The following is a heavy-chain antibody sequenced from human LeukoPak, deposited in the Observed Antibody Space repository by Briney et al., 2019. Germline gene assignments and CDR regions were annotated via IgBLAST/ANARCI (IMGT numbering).Heavy chain of an antibody. Sequence: PSENLSLNCAVYGGSFSGYYWSWIRQPPGKGLEWIGEINHSGSTNYNPSLKSRVTISVDTSKNQFSLKLSSVTAADTAVYYCARERGREWLRRYYFDYWGQGTLVTVSS. J-gene: IGHJ4*02. CDR1: GGSFSGYY. CDR2: INHSGST. V-gene: IGHV4-34*01. D-gene: IGHD5-12*01. CDR3: ARERGREWLRRYYFDY.